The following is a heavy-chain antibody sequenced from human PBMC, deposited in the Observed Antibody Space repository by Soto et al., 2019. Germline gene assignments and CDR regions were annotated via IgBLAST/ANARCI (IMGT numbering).Heavy chain of an antibody. CDR2: ISGSGGST. Sequence: GGSLRLSCAASGFTLSSYAMSWVRQAPGKGLEWVSAISGSGGSTYYADSVKGRFTISRDNSKNTLYLQMNSLRAEDTAVYYCAKPSVATTRGWFDPWGQGTLVTVSS. J-gene: IGHJ5*02. V-gene: IGHV3-23*01. CDR1: GFTLSSYA. D-gene: IGHD5-12*01. CDR3: AKPSVATTRGWFDP.